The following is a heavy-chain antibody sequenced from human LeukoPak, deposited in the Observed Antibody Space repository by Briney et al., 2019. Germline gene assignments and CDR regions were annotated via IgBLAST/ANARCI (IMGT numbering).Heavy chain of an antibody. Sequence: SETLSLTCTVSGYSISSGYFWGWIRQPPGKGLEWIGSIYHSGNTYYNPSLKSRVTISVDTSKNQFSLKLSSVTAADTAVYYCAGTYSGYDPFDYWGQGTLVTVSS. CDR3: AGTYSGYDPFDY. D-gene: IGHD5-12*01. CDR2: IYHSGNT. J-gene: IGHJ4*02. V-gene: IGHV4-38-2*02. CDR1: GYSISSGYF.